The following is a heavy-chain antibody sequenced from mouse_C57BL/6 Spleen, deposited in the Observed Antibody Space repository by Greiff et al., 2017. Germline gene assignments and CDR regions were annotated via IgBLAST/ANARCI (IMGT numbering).Heavy chain of an antibody. V-gene: IGHV2-2*01. Sequence: QVQLQQSGPGLVQPSQSLSITCTVSGFSLTSYGVHWVRQSPGKGLEWLGVIWSGGSTDYNAAFMSKLSISKDNSKSQVFFKMNSLQADDTAIYYCARKEGDYYYYAMDYWGQGTSVTVSS. CDR1: GFSLTSYG. D-gene: IGHD2-4*01. CDR2: IWSGGST. J-gene: IGHJ4*01. CDR3: ARKEGDYYYYAMDY.